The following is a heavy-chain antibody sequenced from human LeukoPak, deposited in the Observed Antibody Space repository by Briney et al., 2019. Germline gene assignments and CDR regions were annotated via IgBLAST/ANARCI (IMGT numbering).Heavy chain of an antibody. CDR1: GFILSSNY. D-gene: IGHD3-22*01. CDR3: AREVRGYYFDY. V-gene: IGHV3-53*01. CDR2: IYSGGNT. Sequence: GGSLRLSCAASGFILSSNYMSWLRQAPGKGLEWVSVIYSGGNTYYSDSVKGRFTISRDISKNKLYLQMNGLRAEDTAVYYCAREVRGYYFDYWGQGTLVTVSS. J-gene: IGHJ4*02.